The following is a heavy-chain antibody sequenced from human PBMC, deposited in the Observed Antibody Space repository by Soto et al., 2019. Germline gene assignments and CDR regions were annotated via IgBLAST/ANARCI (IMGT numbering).Heavy chain of an antibody. CDR1: GGTFSSYA. V-gene: IGHV1-69*13. J-gene: IGHJ4*02. D-gene: IGHD3-9*01. CDR3: ARDLKSEHYDILTGYHRAPGAYFDY. CDR2: IIPIFGTA. Sequence: RASVKVSCKASGGTFSSYAISWVRQAPGQGLEWMGGIIPIFGTANYAQKFQGRVTITADESTSTAYMELSSLRSEDTAVYYCARDLKSEHYDILTGYHRAPGAYFDYWGQGTLVTVSS.